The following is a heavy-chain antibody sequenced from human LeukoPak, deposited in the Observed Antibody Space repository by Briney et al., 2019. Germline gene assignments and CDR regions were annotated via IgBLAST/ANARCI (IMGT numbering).Heavy chain of an antibody. CDR2: IKSKSERGTT. Sequence: GGSLRLSCAASGFTFSNGWMSWVRQAPGKGLEWVGRIKSKSERGTTDYAAPVKGRFTISRDGSTNTVYLHMNSLKTEDTTVYFCTSNLYCSTSSCYTLDNWGQGTLVAVSP. D-gene: IGHD2-2*02. CDR3: TSNLYCSTSSCYTLDN. J-gene: IGHJ4*02. V-gene: IGHV3-15*01. CDR1: GFTFSNGW.